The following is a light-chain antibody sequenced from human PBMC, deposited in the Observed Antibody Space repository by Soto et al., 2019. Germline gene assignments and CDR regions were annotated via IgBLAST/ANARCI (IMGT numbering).Light chain of an antibody. V-gene: IGKV3-20*01. CDR1: QSVTSSF. CDR2: GAS. Sequence: EIVLTQSPGTLSLSPGERATLSCRASQSVTSSFLAWYQQKPGQAPRLLVYGASTRATGIPDRFSGSGSGTDLTLTISRLDPEDFAVYYCQQYDNSPPLTFGGGTKVDI. J-gene: IGKJ4*01. CDR3: QQYDNSPPLT.